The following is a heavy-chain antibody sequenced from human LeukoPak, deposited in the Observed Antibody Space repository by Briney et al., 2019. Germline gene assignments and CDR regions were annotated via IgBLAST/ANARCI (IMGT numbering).Heavy chain of an antibody. J-gene: IGHJ3*02. CDR3: AREKTYCSGGSCSYAFDI. CDR1: GGSISSYF. CDR2: INHSGST. D-gene: IGHD2-15*01. V-gene: IGHV4-34*01. Sequence: SETLSLTCTVSGGSISSYFWIWIRQPPGKGLEWIGEINHSGSTNYNPSLKSRVTISVDTSKNQFSLKLSSVTAADTAVYYCAREKTYCSGGSCSYAFDIWGQGTMVTVSS.